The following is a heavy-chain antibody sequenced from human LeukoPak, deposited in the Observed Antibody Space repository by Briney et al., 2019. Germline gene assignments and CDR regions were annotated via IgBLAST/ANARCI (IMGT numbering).Heavy chain of an antibody. CDR1: GFTFRSHD. J-gene: IGHJ3*02. CDR3: AKSLYPDAFDI. D-gene: IGHD2-8*01. Sequence: GGSLTLSCAASGFTFRSHDMHWVRQAPGKGLEWVTFVRFDGSDKKYADSVKGRFTISRDNSKNTLSLQMISLRAEDTAVYYCAKSLYPDAFDIWGPGTMVTVS. V-gene: IGHV3-30*02. CDR2: VRFDGSDK.